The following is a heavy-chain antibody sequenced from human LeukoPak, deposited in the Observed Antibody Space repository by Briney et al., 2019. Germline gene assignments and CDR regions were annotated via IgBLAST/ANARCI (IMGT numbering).Heavy chain of an antibody. D-gene: IGHD2-15*01. CDR3: ARDPLYCSGSSCYRGAIDI. J-gene: IGHJ3*02. CDR1: GGSVSSDSYY. V-gene: IGHV4-61*01. CDR2: IYYSWST. Sequence: SETLSLTCTVSGGSVSSDSYYWSWIRPPPGQGLEWFGYIYYSWSTNYNPSLKRRVTIPVDTSKNQFSLKLSSVTAADTAVYYCARDPLYCSGSSCYRGAIDIWGQGTMVTVSS.